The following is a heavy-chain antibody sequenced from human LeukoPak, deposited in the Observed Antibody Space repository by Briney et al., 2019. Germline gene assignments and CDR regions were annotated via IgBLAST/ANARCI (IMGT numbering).Heavy chain of an antibody. Sequence: GGSLRLSCAASGXTFSSYAMHWVRQAPGKGLEWVAVISYNGGNKFYADSVKGRFTIFRDNSKNTLSLQMNSLRTEDTAVYFCARVDSTGWLIYGMDVWGQGTTVTVSS. V-gene: IGHV3-30-3*01. CDR1: GXTFSSYA. CDR3: ARVDSTGWLIYGMDV. D-gene: IGHD6-19*01. CDR2: ISYNGGNK. J-gene: IGHJ6*02.